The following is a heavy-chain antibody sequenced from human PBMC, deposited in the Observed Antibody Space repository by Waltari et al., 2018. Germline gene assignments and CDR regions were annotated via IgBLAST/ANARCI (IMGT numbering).Heavy chain of an antibody. CDR2: IIPFLGIS. J-gene: IGHJ4*01. Sequence: QVQLVQSGAEVKKPGSSVKVSCKASGGTFSSYAISWVRQAPGQGLEGMGGIIPFLGISNYAQTFQGTVPFPAPKSPGPAYLELISLRSEDTAVYYCASASYCSGGSYYFDYWGPGTLFTVSS. CDR1: GGTFSSYA. V-gene: IGHV1-69*10. CDR3: ASASYCSGGSYYFDY. D-gene: IGHD2-15*01.